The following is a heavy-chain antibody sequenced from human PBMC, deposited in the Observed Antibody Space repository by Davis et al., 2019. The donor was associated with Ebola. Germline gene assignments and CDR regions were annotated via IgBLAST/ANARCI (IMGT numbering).Heavy chain of an antibody. CDR3: ATDQFDGSGKKRYYYGMDV. CDR1: GGSFSGYY. J-gene: IGHJ6*02. D-gene: IGHD3-10*01. V-gene: IGHV4-34*01. Sequence: SETLSLTCAVYGGSFSGYYWSWIRQPPGKGLEWIGEINHSGSTNYNPSLKSRVTISVDTSKNQFSLKLSSVTAADTAVYYCATDQFDGSGKKRYYYGMDVWGQGTTVTVSS. CDR2: INHSGST.